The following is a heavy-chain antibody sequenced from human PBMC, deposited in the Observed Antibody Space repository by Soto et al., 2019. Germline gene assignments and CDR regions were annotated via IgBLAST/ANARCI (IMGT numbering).Heavy chain of an antibody. CDR2: ISRREGS. CDR3: ATQTVSDTWDV. D-gene: IGHD4-17*01. Sequence: QVQLQESGPGLVKPSGTLSLSCAVSGGSITNTKWWTWVRQAPGKGLEWIGEISRREGSTYNPSLKGRVALAPEPANTPFAPRLSSVTAADTAVYDRATQTVSDTWDVWGQGTTVTVS. CDR1: GGSITNTKW. J-gene: IGHJ6*02. V-gene: IGHV4-4*02.